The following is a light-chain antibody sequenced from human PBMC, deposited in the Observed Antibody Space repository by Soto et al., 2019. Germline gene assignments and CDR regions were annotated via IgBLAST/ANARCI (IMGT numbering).Light chain of an antibody. Sequence: AIRMTQSPSSFSASTGDRVTITCRASQGISSYLAWYQQKPGKAPKLLIYAASTLQSGVPSRFSGRGSGTDFNLTIRCLQSEDFATYYCQQYYSYPQTFGQGTKVEIK. J-gene: IGKJ1*01. CDR1: QGISSY. CDR2: AAS. CDR3: QQYYSYPQT. V-gene: IGKV1-8*01.